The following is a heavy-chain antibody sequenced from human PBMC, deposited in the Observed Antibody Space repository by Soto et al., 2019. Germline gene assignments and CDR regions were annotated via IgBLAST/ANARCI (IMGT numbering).Heavy chain of an antibody. J-gene: IGHJ5*02. Sequence: NPSETLSLTCAVYGGSFSGYYWSWIRQPPGKGLEWIGEINHSGSTNYNPSLKSRVTISVDTSKNQFSLKLSSVTAADTAVYYCARVVHADYYDSSGSNWFDPWGQGTLVTVSS. CDR1: GGSFSGYY. D-gene: IGHD3-22*01. V-gene: IGHV4-34*01. CDR2: INHSGST. CDR3: ARVVHADYYDSSGSNWFDP.